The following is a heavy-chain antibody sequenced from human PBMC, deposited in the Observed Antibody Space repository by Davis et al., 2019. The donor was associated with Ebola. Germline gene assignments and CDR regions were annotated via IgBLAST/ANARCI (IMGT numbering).Heavy chain of an antibody. CDR2: ISSSSNYI. D-gene: IGHD6-13*01. CDR3: ARGGGSSWYSLSLA. J-gene: IGHJ5*02. CDR1: GFTFSSNS. V-gene: IGHV3-21*04. Sequence: GESLKISCAASGFTFSSNSMNWVRQAPGKGLEWVSFISSSSNYIYYADSVKGRFTVSRDNSKDTLYLQMNSLRAEDTAVYYCARGGGSSWYSLSLAWGQGTLVTVSS.